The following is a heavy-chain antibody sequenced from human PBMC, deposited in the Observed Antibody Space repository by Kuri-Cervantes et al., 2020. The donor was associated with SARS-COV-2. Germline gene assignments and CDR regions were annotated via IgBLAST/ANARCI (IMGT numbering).Heavy chain of an antibody. D-gene: IGHD5-12*01. J-gene: IGHJ4*02. CDR3: ARIRRGVDIVATNDY. CDR2: IFSNDER. CDR1: GFSLSNARMG. V-gene: IGHV2-26*01. Sequence: SGPTLVKPTATLTLTCTVSGFSLSNARMGVSWIRQPPVKALEWLAHIFSNDERSCSTSLRSRLTISKDTSKSQVVLTMTNMDPVDTATYYCARIRRGVDIVATNDYWGQGTLVTVSS.